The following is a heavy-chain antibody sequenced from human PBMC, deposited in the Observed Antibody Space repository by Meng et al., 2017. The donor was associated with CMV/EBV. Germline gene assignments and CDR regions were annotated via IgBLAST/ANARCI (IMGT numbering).Heavy chain of an antibody. CDR1: GGSVSSGSYY. CDR2: INYSGST. J-gene: IGHJ4*02. CDR3: ASEIGLRWKLFDY. Sequence: SETLSLTCTVSGGSVSSGSYYWSWIRQPPGKGLEWIGYINYSGSTNYNPSLKSRVTISVDTSKNQFSLKLSSVTAADTAVYYCASEIGLRWKLFDYWGQGTLVTVSS. D-gene: IGHD4-23*01. V-gene: IGHV4-61*01.